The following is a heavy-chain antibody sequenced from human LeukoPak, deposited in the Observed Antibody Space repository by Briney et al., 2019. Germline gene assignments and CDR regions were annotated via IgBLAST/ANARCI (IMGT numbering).Heavy chain of an antibody. CDR2: IYTSGST. J-gene: IGHJ4*02. D-gene: IGHD1-26*01. CDR1: GGSISSYY. Sequence: PSETLSLTCTVSGGSISSYYWSWIRQPAGKGLEWIVRIYTSGSTNYNPSLKSRVTMSVDTSKNQFSLKLSSVTAADTAVYYCAREPPLYSLSGSYYFDYWGQGTLVTVSS. CDR3: AREPPLYSLSGSYYFDY. V-gene: IGHV4-4*07.